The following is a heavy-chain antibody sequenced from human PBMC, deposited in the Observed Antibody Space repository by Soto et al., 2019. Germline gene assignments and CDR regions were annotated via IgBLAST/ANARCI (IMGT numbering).Heavy chain of an antibody. D-gene: IGHD3-22*01. CDR2: IYPGDSDT. Sequence: PGESLKISCQASGYSFTAYWITWVRQMPGKGLEWMGIIYPGDSDTRYSPSFQGQVTISADKSISTAYLQWSSLKASDTAMYYCARLEHYYDSSGSGRGYYFDYWGQGTLVTVSS. J-gene: IGHJ4*02. CDR3: ARLEHYYDSSGSGRGYYFDY. CDR1: GYSFTAYW. V-gene: IGHV5-51*01.